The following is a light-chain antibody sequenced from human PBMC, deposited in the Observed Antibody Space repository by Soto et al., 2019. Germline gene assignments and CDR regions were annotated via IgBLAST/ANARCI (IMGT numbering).Light chain of an antibody. Sequence: EIVMTQSPATLSVSPGERATLSCRASQSAATNLAWYQQRPGQAPRLLISGASTRATGIPARFSGSGSGTEFTLTISSLQPEDFATYYCLQDYTYPRTFGQGTKVEIK. J-gene: IGKJ1*01. CDR3: LQDYTYPRT. CDR2: GAS. CDR1: QSAATN. V-gene: IGKV3-15*01.